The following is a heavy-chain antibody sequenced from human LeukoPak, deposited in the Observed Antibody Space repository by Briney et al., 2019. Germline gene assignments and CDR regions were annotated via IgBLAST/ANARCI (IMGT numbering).Heavy chain of an antibody. J-gene: IGHJ4*02. D-gene: IGHD6-19*01. CDR1: VFTFSSYS. CDR3: ARDIHPHEWLVLLL. Sequence: GGSLRLSRAVSVFTFSSYSMNCVRQAPGKGLEWVSSISSSGSYTYYADSVKGRFTISRDNAKNSLYLQMNSLRAEDTAVYYCARDIHPHEWLVLLLWGQGTLVTVSS. V-gene: IGHV3-21*01. CDR2: ISSSGSYT.